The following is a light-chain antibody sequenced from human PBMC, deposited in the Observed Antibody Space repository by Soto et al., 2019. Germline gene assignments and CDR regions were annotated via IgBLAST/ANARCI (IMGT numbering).Light chain of an antibody. CDR1: QGIRSY. Sequence: DIQLTQSPSILSASVGDRVTITCLASQGIRSYVAWYQQKPGKAPKLLISAASTLQSGVPSRFSGSRSGTECTLAISSLQPEDVPTYYCQQLNTYPWTLPQGTKVDIK. J-gene: IGKJ1*01. CDR3: QQLNTYPWT. CDR2: AAS. V-gene: IGKV1-9*01.